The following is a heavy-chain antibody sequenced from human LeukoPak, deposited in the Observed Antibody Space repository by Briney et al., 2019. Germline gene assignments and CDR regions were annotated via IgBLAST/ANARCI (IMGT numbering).Heavy chain of an antibody. CDR2: MNPDSGNT. J-gene: IGHJ4*02. Sequence: ASVKVSCKASGYTFTSYDINWVRLPTGQGLEWMGWMNPDSGNTGYAQKFQGRVTMTRNTSISTAYMELSSLRSEDTAVYYCALELGIGDYWGQGTLVTVSS. CDR1: GYTFTSYD. D-gene: IGHD7-27*01. V-gene: IGHV1-8*01. CDR3: ALELGIGDY.